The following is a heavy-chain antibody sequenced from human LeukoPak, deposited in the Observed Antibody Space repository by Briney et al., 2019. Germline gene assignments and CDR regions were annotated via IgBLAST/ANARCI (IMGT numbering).Heavy chain of an antibody. V-gene: IGHV3-33*01. D-gene: IGHD4-17*01. J-gene: IGHJ4*02. Sequence: PGGSLRLSCAASGFTFSSYGMNWVRQAPGKGLEWVAVIWYDGSNKYYADSVKGRFTISRDNSKNTLFLQMNRLRAEDTAVYYCARDPDDYGDYSYFDYWGQGTLVTVSS. CDR2: IWYDGSNK. CDR3: ARDPDDYGDYSYFDY. CDR1: GFTFSSYG.